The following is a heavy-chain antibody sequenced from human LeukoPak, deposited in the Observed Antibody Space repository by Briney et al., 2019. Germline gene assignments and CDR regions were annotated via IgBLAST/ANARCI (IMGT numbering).Heavy chain of an antibody. Sequence: SETLSLTCAVYGGSFSGYYWSWIRQPPGKGLEWIGEINHSRSTKYNPSLKSRVTISVDTSKNQFSLKLTSVTAADTAVYYCARQGTRSHCSSTSCYVGGIFDYWGQGTLVTVSS. CDR3: ARQGTRSHCSSTSCYVGGIFDY. J-gene: IGHJ4*02. CDR1: GGSFSGYY. D-gene: IGHD2-2*01. CDR2: INHSRST. V-gene: IGHV4-34*01.